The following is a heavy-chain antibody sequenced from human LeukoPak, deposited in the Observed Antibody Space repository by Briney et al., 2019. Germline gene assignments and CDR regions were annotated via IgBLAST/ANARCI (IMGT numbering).Heavy chain of an antibody. J-gene: IGHJ4*02. Sequence: TGGSLRLSCAASGFTFSSYWMSWVRQAPGKGLEWVANMKEDGGEKYYVDSVKGRFTISGDNVKNSLYLQMNSLRAEDTAVYYCARGVYEFDYWGQGTLVTVSS. V-gene: IGHV3-7*01. CDR1: GFTFSSYW. D-gene: IGHD6-6*01. CDR2: MKEDGGEK. CDR3: ARGVYEFDY.